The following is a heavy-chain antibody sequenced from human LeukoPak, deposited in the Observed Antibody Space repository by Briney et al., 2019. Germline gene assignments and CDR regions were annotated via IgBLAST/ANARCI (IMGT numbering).Heavy chain of an antibody. D-gene: IGHD3-16*02. CDR2: IISIFGTA. J-gene: IGHJ4*02. Sequence: ASVKVSCKASGGTFSSYAISWVRQAPGQGLEWMGGIISIFGTANYAQKFQGRVTITADESTSTAYMELSSLRSEDTAVYYCARGGMITFGGVIVEYYFDYWGQGTLVTVSS. CDR1: GGTFSSYA. CDR3: ARGGMITFGGVIVEYYFDY. V-gene: IGHV1-69*01.